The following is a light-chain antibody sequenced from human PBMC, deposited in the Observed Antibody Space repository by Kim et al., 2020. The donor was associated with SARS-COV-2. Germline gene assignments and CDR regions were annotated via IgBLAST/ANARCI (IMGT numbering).Light chain of an antibody. CDR1: KLGEKY. Sequence: VSPGKRARSTCSGDKLGEKYVSWYQQKPGQSPDLVIYKDTKRPSGIPERFSGSNSGNTATLTISGTQAMDEADYHCQAWDSSTVVFGGGTQLTVL. CDR2: KDT. J-gene: IGLJ2*01. CDR3: QAWDSSTVV. V-gene: IGLV3-1*01.